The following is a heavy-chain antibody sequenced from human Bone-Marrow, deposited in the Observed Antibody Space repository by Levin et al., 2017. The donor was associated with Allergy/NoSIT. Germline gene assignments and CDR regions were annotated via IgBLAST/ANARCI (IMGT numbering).Heavy chain of an antibody. J-gene: IGHJ5*02. CDR1: GYRFSSYF. CDR2: IYPGDSET. D-gene: IGHD3-16*01. CDR3: ARLKDLGELYWFDP. V-gene: IGHV5-51*01. Sequence: GESLKISCKASGYRFSSYFIAWVRQMPGKGLEWMGIIYPGDSETKYSPSFQGQVTISVDKSTSTAHLQWSSRKASDSATYYCARLKDLGELYWFDPWGQGTLVTVSS.